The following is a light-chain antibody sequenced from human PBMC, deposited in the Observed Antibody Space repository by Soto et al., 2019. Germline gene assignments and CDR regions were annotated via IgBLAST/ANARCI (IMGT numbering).Light chain of an antibody. V-gene: IGLV2-8*01. J-gene: IGLJ1*01. CDR1: SSDVGGYNY. Sequence: QSALAQPPSASGSPGQSVTISCTGTSSDVGGYNYVSWYQQHPGKAPKLMIYEVSKRPSGVPDRFSGSKSGNTASLTVSGLQAEDEADYYCSSNAGSNNAFVTGRKVTIL. CDR2: EVS. CDR3: SSNAGSNNA.